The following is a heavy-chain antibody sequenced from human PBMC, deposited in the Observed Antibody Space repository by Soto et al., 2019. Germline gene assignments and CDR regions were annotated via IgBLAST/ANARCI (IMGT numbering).Heavy chain of an antibody. Sequence: ALRLSCAASGVTFGSCVMHWVRRAPGKGLEWVAVISYDGSNKYYADSVKGRFTISRDNSKNTLYLQMNSLRAEDTAVYYCAKGVHGDPTYDAFDIWGQGTMVTVSS. CDR2: ISYDGSNK. CDR1: GVTFGSCV. J-gene: IGHJ3*02. D-gene: IGHD4-17*01. V-gene: IGHV3-30*18. CDR3: AKGVHGDPTYDAFDI.